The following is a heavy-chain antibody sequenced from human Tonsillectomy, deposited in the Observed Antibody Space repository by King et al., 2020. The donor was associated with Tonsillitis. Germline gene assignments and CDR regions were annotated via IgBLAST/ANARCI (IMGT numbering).Heavy chain of an antibody. J-gene: IGHJ4*02. D-gene: IGHD3/OR15-3a*01. V-gene: IGHV1-18*01. CDR1: GFTFSNYG. CDR3: ARTRTGHVVSGFDY. CDR2: ISAYNGDT. Sequence: QLVQSGAEVKKPGASVKVSCKASGFTFSNYGITWVRQAPGQGLEWMGWISAYNGDTDYAQTLQGRVTMTTDTSTTTAYMELRSLRSDDTAIYYCARTRTGHVVSGFDYWGQGSLVTVSS.